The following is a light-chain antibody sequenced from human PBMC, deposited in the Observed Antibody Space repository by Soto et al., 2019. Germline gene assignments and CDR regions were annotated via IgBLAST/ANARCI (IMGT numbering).Light chain of an antibody. CDR2: AAS. V-gene: IGKV1-27*01. Sequence: IQLTQSPASLSASVGNRVSITCRASQGISNYLAWYKQTPGKAPKVLSYAASTLQPGVPSRFSGSGSGTDFTLTINSLKPDDIETYYCQNYDSAPITFGQVTRLEIK. CDR3: QNYDSAPIT. J-gene: IGKJ5*01. CDR1: QGISNY.